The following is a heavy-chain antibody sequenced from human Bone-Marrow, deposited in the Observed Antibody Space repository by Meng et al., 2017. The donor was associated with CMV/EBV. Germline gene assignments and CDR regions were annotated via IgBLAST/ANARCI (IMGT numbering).Heavy chain of an antibody. CDR2: IHHSGSN. CDR3: ARVRGGCSRSSCTLDP. D-gene: IGHD2-15*01. CDR1: GVSISSSNW. Sequence: GTLSLTCAVSGVSISSSNWWTWVRQIPGKGLEWIGEIHHSGSNNYNPSLKSRVTILLDQSKNQFSLEVTSVTAADTGMYYCARVRGGCSRSSCTLDPWGQGILVTVSS. V-gene: IGHV4-4*02. J-gene: IGHJ5*02.